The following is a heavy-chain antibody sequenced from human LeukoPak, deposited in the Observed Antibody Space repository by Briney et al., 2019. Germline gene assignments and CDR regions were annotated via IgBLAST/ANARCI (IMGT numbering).Heavy chain of an antibody. D-gene: IGHD1-26*01. CDR3: ASPSGSGGDYYYYYYMDV. CDR1: GGSISSSSYY. CDR2: IYYSGST. Sequence: SETLSLTCTVSGGSISSSSYYWGWIRQPPGKGLEWIGSIYYSGSTYYNPSLKCRVTISVDTSKNQFSLKLSSVTAADTAVYYCASPSGSGGDYYYYYYMDVWGKGTTVTVSS. V-gene: IGHV4-39*07. J-gene: IGHJ6*03.